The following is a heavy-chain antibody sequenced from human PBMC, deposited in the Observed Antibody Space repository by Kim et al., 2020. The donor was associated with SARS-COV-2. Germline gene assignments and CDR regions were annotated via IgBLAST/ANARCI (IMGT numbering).Heavy chain of an antibody. D-gene: IGHD3-22*01. CDR3: AIRPTYYFDTSGYWA. V-gene: IGHV4-34*01. J-gene: IGHJ1*01. CDR1: GGSFSGYY. CDR2: INHSGST. Sequence: SETLSLTCAVYGGSFSGYYWSWVRQPPGKGLEWIGEINHSGSTNYNPSLKSRVTISVDTSKNQFSLKLSSVTAADTAVYYCAIRPTYYFDTSGYWAWGQG.